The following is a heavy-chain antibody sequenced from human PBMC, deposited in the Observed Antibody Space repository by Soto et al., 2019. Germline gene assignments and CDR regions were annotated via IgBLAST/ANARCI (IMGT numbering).Heavy chain of an antibody. D-gene: IGHD3-9*01. CDR2: ISAYNGNT. CDR3: ARDGYYDILTYYFEY. CDR1: GYTFTSYG. Sequence: GASVKVSCKASGYTFTSYGISWVRQAPGQGLEWMGWISAYNGNTNYAQKLQGRVTMTTDTSTSTAYMELRSLRSDDTAVYYCARDGYYDILTYYFEYWGQGTLVTVSS. J-gene: IGHJ4*02. V-gene: IGHV1-18*01.